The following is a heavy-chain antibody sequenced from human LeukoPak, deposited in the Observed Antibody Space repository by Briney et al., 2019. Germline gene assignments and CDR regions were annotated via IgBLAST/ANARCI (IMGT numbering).Heavy chain of an antibody. J-gene: IGHJ4*02. D-gene: IGHD4-17*01. V-gene: IGHV4-59*12. CDR3: ARGQYGDYGGYYFDY. CDR1: GGSISSYY. Sequence: SETLSLTCTVSGGSISSYYWSWIRQPPGKGLEWIGYIYYSGSTNYNPSLKSRVTISVDTSKNQFSLKLSSVTAADTAVYYCARGQYGDYGGYYFDYWGQGTLVTVSS. CDR2: IYYSGST.